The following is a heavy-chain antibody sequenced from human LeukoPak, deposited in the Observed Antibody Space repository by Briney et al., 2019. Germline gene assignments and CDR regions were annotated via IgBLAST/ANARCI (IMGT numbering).Heavy chain of an antibody. CDR1: GFTFISYG. CDR3: AKRRFGGAGAGTSCFDY. Sequence: GGSLRLSCAASGFTFISYGMHWVRQAPGKGLEWVAVISYDGSNKYYADSVKGRFTISRDNSKNTLYLQMNSLRAEDTAVYYCAKRRFGGAGAGTSCFDYWGQGTLVTVSS. CDR2: ISYDGSNK. J-gene: IGHJ4*02. D-gene: IGHD6-13*01. V-gene: IGHV3-30*18.